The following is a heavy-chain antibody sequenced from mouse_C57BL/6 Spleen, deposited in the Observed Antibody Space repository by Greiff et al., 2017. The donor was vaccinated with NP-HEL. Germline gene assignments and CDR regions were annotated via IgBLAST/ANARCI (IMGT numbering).Heavy chain of an antibody. J-gene: IGHJ2*01. Sequence: QVQLQQSGPELVKPGASVKISCKASGYAFSSSWMNWVKQRPGKGLEWIGRIYPGDGDTNYNGKFKGKATLTADKSSSTAYMQLSSLTSEDSAVYFCARSSNWDKFDYWGQGTTLTVSS. D-gene: IGHD4-1*01. V-gene: IGHV1-82*01. CDR1: GYAFSSSW. CDR3: ARSSNWDKFDY. CDR2: IYPGDGDT.